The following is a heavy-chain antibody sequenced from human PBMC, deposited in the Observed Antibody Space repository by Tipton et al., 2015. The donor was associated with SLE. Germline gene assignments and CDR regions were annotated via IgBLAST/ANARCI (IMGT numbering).Heavy chain of an antibody. CDR1: GGSISSGAYL. D-gene: IGHD2-2*01. V-gene: IGHV4-31*03. J-gene: IGHJ4*02. Sequence: TLSLTCIVSGGSISSGAYLWSWIRQHPGKGLEWIGYIYYSGRTYYNPSLKSRISISVDTSKNQFSLNLNSVTAADTAVYYWARFPTYHFDLWGQGTLVTVSS. CDR3: ARFPTYHFDL. CDR2: IYYSGRT.